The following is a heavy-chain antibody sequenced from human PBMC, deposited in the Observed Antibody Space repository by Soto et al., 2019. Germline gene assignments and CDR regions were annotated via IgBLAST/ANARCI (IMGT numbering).Heavy chain of an antibody. D-gene: IGHD4-17*01. J-gene: IGHJ4*02. CDR3: ARENAYGDPNSFDN. V-gene: IGHV3-21*01. CDR2: ISSSSNYI. Sequence: GGSLRLSCTASGFNFSSYNMNWVRQAPGKGLEWVSSISSSSNYIYYADSMKGRFTISRDNAKNSLYLQMNSLRAEDTAVYYCARENAYGDPNSFDNWGQGTLVTVSS. CDR1: GFNFSSYN.